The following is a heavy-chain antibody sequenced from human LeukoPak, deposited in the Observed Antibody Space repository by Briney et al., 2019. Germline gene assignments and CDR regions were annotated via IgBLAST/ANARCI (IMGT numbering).Heavy chain of an antibody. CDR2: IFHSGIT. Sequence: PSETLSLTCTVSGYSISTGSYWGWIRQPPGKGLEWIGSIFHSGITYYNPSLKSRVTISVNTSKNQFSLKLNSVTAADTAVYYCARDLGGEDCTSTSCYFGWFDPWGQGALVTVSS. V-gene: IGHV4-38-2*02. J-gene: IGHJ5*02. D-gene: IGHD2-2*01. CDR1: GYSISTGSY. CDR3: ARDLGGEDCTSTSCYFGWFDP.